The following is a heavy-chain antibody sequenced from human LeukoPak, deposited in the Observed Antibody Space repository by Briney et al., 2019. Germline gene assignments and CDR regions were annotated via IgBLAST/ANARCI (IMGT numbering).Heavy chain of an antibody. CDR2: IYTSGST. V-gene: IGHV4-4*09. CDR3: ARQKCTSASCLTKNAFDI. J-gene: IGHJ3*02. D-gene: IGHD2-2*01. CDR1: GSISGYY. Sequence: SETLSLTCTVSGSISGYYWSWIRPPPGKGLEWIGSIYTSGSTNYNPSLASRVTISVDTSMNQFSLDLSSVTAADTAVYYCARQKCTSASCLTKNAFDIWGQGTMVTVSS.